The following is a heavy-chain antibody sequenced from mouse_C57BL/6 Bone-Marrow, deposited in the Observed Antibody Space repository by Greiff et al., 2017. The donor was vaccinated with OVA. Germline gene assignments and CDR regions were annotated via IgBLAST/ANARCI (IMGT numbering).Heavy chain of an antibody. CDR2: ISYDGSN. D-gene: IGHD1-1*01. Sequence: EVKLVESGPGLVKPSQSLSLTCSVTGYSITSGYYWNWIRQFPGNKLEWMGYISYDGSNNYNPSLKNRISITRDTSKNQFFLKLNSVTTEDTATYYCARTGSSLFAYWGQGTLVTVSA. CDR1: GYSITSGYY. J-gene: IGHJ3*01. CDR3: ARTGSSLFAY. V-gene: IGHV3-6*01.